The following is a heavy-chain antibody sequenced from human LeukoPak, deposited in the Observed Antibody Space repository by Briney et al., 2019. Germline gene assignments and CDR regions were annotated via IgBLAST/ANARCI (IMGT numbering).Heavy chain of an antibody. CDR1: GFTFSSYA. V-gene: IGHV3-23*01. CDR3: ASEGVRFLEWYPY. Sequence: GRSLRLSCAASGFTFSSYAMSWVRQAPGKGLEWVSAISGSGGSTYYADSVKGRFTISRDNSKNTLYLQMNSLRAEDTAVYYCASEGVRFLEWYPYWGQGTLVTVSS. CDR2: ISGSGGST. D-gene: IGHD3-3*01. J-gene: IGHJ4*02.